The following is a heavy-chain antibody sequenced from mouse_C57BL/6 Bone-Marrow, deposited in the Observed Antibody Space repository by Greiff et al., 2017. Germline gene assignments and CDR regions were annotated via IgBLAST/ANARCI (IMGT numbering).Heavy chain of an antibody. V-gene: IGHV1-81*01. D-gene: IGHD2-4*01. CDR1: GYTFTSYG. CDR3: ARVYYDYVYAMDY. CDR2: IYPRSGNT. J-gene: IGHJ4*01. Sequence: VQLQQSGAELARPGASVKLSCKASGYTFTSYGISWVKQRTGQGLEWIGEIYPRSGNTYYNEKFKGKATLTADKSSSTSYMELRSLTSEASAVYFCARVYYDYVYAMDYWGQGTSVTVSS.